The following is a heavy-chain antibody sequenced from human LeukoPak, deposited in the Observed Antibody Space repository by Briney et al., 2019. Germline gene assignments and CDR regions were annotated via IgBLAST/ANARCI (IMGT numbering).Heavy chain of an antibody. CDR3: ATPASSIAARAKYGMDV. CDR2: INPNSGGT. D-gene: IGHD6-6*01. Sequence: GASVKVSCKASGYTFTSYYMHWVRQAPGQGLEWMGRINPNSGGTNYAQKFQGRVTMTRDTSISTAYMELSRLRSDDTAVYYCATPASSIAARAKYGMDVWGQGTTVTVSS. V-gene: IGHV1-2*06. J-gene: IGHJ6*02. CDR1: GYTFTSYY.